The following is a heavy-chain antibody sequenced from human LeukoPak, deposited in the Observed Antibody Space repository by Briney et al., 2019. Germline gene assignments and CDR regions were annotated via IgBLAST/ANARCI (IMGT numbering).Heavy chain of an antibody. Sequence: GXSLRLSCGASGFIFSNYNMNWVRQAPEKGLEGVSSISITSTYVYYADYVKGGFTISRDNAKNSLYLQMNSLKAEDTAVYYCARVPHYCSSTSCHFDYWGQGTLVTVSS. CDR1: GFIFSNYN. CDR2: ISITSTYV. D-gene: IGHD2-2*01. V-gene: IGHV3-21*01. J-gene: IGHJ4*02. CDR3: ARVPHYCSSTSCHFDY.